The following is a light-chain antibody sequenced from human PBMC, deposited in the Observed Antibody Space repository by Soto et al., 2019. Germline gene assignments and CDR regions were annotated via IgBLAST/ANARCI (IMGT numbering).Light chain of an antibody. CDR2: EGR. J-gene: IGLJ2*01. CDR3: SSYASSSPVI. Sequence: QSALTQPASVSGSPGQSITISCTGTGSDVGYYNLVSWYQQHPGKAPTLIIYEGRQRPSGVSDRFSGSKSGSTASLTISGLQDEDEADYFCSSYASSSPVIVGGGTKLTVL. CDR1: GSDVGYYNL. V-gene: IGLV2-23*01.